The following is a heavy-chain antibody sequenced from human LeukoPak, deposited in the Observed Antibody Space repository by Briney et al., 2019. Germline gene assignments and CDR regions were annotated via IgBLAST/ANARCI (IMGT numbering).Heavy chain of an antibody. Sequence: GGSLRLSCTVSGFTFSGNYMSWVRQAPGEGLEWVSVIYGGGSTYYADSVKGRFTISRDNSKNTLYLQMNSLRPEDTAVYYCARPYSGTYWGYYYMDVWGKGTTVTVSS. J-gene: IGHJ6*03. CDR1: GFTFSGNY. CDR3: ARPYSGTYWGYYYMDV. V-gene: IGHV3-66*02. CDR2: IYGGGST. D-gene: IGHD1-26*01.